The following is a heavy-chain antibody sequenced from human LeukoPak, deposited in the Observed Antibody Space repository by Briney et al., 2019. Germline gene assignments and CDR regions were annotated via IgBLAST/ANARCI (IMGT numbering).Heavy chain of an antibody. CDR3: ARGGGYDPVGY. CDR2: IYSSGST. CDR1: GDSITNYY. J-gene: IGHJ4*02. Sequence: PSETLSLTCTVSGDSITNYYWSWIRQPAGKGLECIGRIYSSGSTNYNPSLKSRVTISVDTSKNQFSLKLSSVTAADTAVYYCARGGGYDPVGYWGQGTLVTVSS. V-gene: IGHV4-4*07. D-gene: IGHD5-12*01.